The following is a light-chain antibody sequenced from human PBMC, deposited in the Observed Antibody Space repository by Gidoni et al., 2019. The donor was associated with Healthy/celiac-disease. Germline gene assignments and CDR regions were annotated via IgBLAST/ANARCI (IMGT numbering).Light chain of an antibody. CDR2: DDG. V-gene: IGLV3-21*03. Sequence: YVLTQPPSVSVAPGKTARITCGGNNIGSKSVHWYQQKPGQAPVLVVYDDGDRPSGIPDRFSGSNSGNTATLTISRVEAGDEADYYYQVWDSSSDHYVFGTGTKVTVL. J-gene: IGLJ1*01. CDR3: QVWDSSSDHYV. CDR1: NIGSKS.